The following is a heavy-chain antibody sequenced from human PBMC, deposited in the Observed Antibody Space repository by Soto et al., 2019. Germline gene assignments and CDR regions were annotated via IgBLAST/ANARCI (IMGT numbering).Heavy chain of an antibody. Sequence: SETLSLTCAVYGGSFSGYYWSWIRQPPGKGLEWIGEINHSGSTNYNPSLKSRVTISVDTSKNQFSLKLSSVTAADTAVYYCARGWIIVVPAAIPGNYYYMDVWGKGTTVTVSS. CDR1: GGSFSGYY. CDR2: INHSGST. D-gene: IGHD2-2*01. V-gene: IGHV4-34*01. J-gene: IGHJ6*03. CDR3: ARGWIIVVPAAIPGNYYYMDV.